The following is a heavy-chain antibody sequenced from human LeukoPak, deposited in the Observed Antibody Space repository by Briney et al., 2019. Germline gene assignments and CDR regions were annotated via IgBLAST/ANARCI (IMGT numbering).Heavy chain of an antibody. D-gene: IGHD3-10*01. V-gene: IGHV3-23*01. Sequence: GGSLRLSCAASGFTVSAYAMAWVRQAPGKGLEWASTIYDDNTYYADSVKGRFAISTDNSKNTLCLQMNSLRVEDTAVYFCAARKVRGVWFYLDYWGQGTLVTVSS. CDR1: GFTVSAYA. J-gene: IGHJ4*02. CDR2: IYDDNT. CDR3: AARKVRGVWFYLDY.